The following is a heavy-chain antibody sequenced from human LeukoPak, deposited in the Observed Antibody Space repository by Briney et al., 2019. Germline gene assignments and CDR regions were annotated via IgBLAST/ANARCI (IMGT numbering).Heavy chain of an antibody. CDR3: AKYVSTGWFDP. CDR2: IYYSGST. J-gene: IGHJ5*02. Sequence: KASETLSLTCTVSGGSISSYYWSWIRQPPGKGLEWIGYIYYSGSTNYNPSLKSRVTISVDTSENQFSLKLSSVTAADTAVYYGAKYVSTGWFDPWGQGTLVTVSS. CDR1: GGSISSYY. D-gene: IGHD5/OR15-5a*01. V-gene: IGHV4-59*08.